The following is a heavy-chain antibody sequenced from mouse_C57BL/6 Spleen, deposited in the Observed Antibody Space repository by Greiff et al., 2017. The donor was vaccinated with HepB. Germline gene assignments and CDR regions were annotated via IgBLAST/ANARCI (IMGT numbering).Heavy chain of an antibody. D-gene: IGHD1-1*01. CDR2: IYPRDGST. Sequence: VQLQQSDAELVKPGASVKISCTVSGYTFTDHTIHWMKQRPEPGLEWIGYIYPRDGSTKYNEKFKGKAKLTADKSSSTAYMQLNSLTSEDSAVYFCARESFPYYGSSHWYFDVWGTGTTVTVSS. J-gene: IGHJ1*03. CDR3: ARESFPYYGSSHWYFDV. V-gene: IGHV1-78*01. CDR1: GYTFTDHT.